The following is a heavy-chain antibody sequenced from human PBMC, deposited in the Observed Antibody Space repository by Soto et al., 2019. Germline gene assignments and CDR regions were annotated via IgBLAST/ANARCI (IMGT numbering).Heavy chain of an antibody. CDR3: ASSMFDSRPQDAFDI. CDR2: ISAYNGNT. Sequence: QVQLVQSGAEVKKPGASVKVSCKASGYTFTSYGISWVRQAPGQGLEWMGWISAYNGNTNNAQKLQGRVTMTTDTSTSTAYMELRSLRSDDTAVYYFASSMFDSRPQDAFDIWGQGTIVTVSS. V-gene: IGHV1-18*04. J-gene: IGHJ3*02. CDR1: GYTFTSYG. D-gene: IGHD3-22*01.